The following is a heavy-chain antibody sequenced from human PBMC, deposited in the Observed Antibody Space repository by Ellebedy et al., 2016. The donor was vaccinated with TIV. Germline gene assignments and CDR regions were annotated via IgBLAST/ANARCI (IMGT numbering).Heavy chain of an antibody. CDR3: ARTMVVVVPAATDNYYGMDV. V-gene: IGHV3-53*01. J-gene: IGHJ6*02. CDR1: GFTFSTYA. Sequence: PGGSLRLSCAASGFTFSTYAMSWVRQAPGKGLEWVSVIYSGGSTYYADSVKGRFTISRDNSKNTVYLQMNSLRAEDTAVYYCARTMVVVVPAATDNYYGMDVWGQGTTVTVSS. CDR2: IYSGGST. D-gene: IGHD2-2*01.